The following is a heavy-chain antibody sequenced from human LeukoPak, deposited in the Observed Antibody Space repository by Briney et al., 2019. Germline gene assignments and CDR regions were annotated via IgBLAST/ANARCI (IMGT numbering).Heavy chain of an antibody. J-gene: IGHJ4*02. CDR1: GFTFSSYA. CDR3: AKYGPQDSGSSHFDY. Sequence: GGSLRLSCAASGFTFSSYAMSWVRQAPGKGVEWVSAIRDSGSSTHYADSVKGRFTTSRGNSKNTLFLQMNSLRAEDTAIYYCAKYGPQDSGSSHFDYWGQGALVTVSS. V-gene: IGHV3-23*01. CDR2: IRDSGSST. D-gene: IGHD1-26*01.